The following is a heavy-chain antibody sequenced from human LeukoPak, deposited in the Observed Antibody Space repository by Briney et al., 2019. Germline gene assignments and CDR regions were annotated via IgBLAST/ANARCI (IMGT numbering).Heavy chain of an antibody. J-gene: IGHJ3*02. D-gene: IGHD3-22*01. CDR1: GYSISSGYY. V-gene: IGHV4-38-2*02. Sequence: SETLSLTCTVSGYSISSGYYWGWIRQPPGEGLEWIGSLYHSGSTYYNPSLKSRVTISVDTSKNQFSLKLSSVTAADTAVYYCARDNYDSSGSNDAFDIWGQGTMVTVSS. CDR3: ARDNYDSSGSNDAFDI. CDR2: LYHSGST.